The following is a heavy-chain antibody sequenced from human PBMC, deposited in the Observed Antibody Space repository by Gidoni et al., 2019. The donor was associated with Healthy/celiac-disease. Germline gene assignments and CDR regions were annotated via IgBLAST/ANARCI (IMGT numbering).Heavy chain of an antibody. Sequence: EVQLVESGGGLVKPGGSLRLSCAASGFPFSSYSMNWVRQAPGKGLEWVSSISSSSSYIYYADSVKGRFTISRDNAKNSLYLQMNSLRAEDTAVYYCARGGGFNCSSTSCSPPYYYYYMDVWGKGTTVTVSS. V-gene: IGHV3-21*01. CDR3: ARGGGFNCSSTSCSPPYYYYYMDV. D-gene: IGHD2-2*01. CDR1: GFPFSSYS. J-gene: IGHJ6*03. CDR2: ISSSSSYI.